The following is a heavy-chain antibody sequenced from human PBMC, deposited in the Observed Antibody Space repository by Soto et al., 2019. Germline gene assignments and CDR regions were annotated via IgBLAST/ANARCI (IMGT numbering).Heavy chain of an antibody. J-gene: IGHJ4*02. CDR1: GFTFSSYA. D-gene: IGHD6-6*01. CDR3: ARDQWAQAARLDY. CDR2: ISYDGSNK. Sequence: QVQLVESGGGVVQPGRSLRLSCAASGFTFSSYAMHWVRQAPGKGLEWVAVISYDGSNKYYADSVKGRFTISRDNSKNTLYLQMNSLRAEDTAVYYCARDQWAQAARLDYWGQGTPVTVSS. V-gene: IGHV3-30-3*01.